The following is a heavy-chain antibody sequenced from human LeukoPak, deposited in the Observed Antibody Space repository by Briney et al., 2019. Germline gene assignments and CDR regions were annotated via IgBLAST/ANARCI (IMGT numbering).Heavy chain of an antibody. CDR2: IIPILGIA. CDR1: GGTFSSYA. CDR3: ATQRGGYCSGGSCYSAFDC. D-gene: IGHD2-15*01. Sequence: ASVKVSCKASGGTFSSYAISWVRQAPGQGLEWMGRIIPILGIANYAQKFQGRVTITADKSTSTAYMELSSLRSEDTAVYYCATQRGGYCSGGSCYSAFDCWGQGTLVTVSS. J-gene: IGHJ4*02. V-gene: IGHV1-69*04.